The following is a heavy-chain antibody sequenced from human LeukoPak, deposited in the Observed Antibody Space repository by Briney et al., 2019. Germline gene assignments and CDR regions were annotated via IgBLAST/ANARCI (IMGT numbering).Heavy chain of an antibody. CDR1: GGSISSSNW. J-gene: IGHJ4*02. CDR3: ARGRRGYCSGGSCYRFDY. CDR2: IYHSGST. V-gene: IGHV4-4*02. Sequence: PSETLSLTCAVSGGSISSSNWWSWVRQPPGKGLEWIGEIYHSGSTNYNPSLKSRVTISVDTSKNQFSLKLSSVTAADTAVYYCARGRRGYCSGGSCYRFDYWGQGTLVTVSS. D-gene: IGHD2-15*01.